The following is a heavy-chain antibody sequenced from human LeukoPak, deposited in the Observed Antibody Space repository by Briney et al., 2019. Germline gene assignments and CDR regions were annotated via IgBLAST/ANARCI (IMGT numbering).Heavy chain of an antibody. V-gene: IGHV4-61*02. D-gene: IGHD3-22*01. CDR2: IYTSGST. CDR3: ARAWGYSLDY. J-gene: IGHJ4*02. Sequence: SETLSLTCTVSGGSISSGSYYWSWIRQPAGTGLEWLGRIYTSGSTNYNPSLKSRVTISVDTSKNQFSLKLSSVTAADTAVYYCARAWGYSLDYWGQGTLVTVSS. CDR1: GGSISSGSYY.